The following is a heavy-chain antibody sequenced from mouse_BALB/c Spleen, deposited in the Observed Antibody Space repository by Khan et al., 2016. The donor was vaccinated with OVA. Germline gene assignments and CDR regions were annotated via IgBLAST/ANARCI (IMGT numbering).Heavy chain of an antibody. CDR1: GFSLSRYN. Sequence: LHQSRPGLVAPSQSLSITCTFSGFSLSRYNIHWVLQPPGKGLEWLGMIWGDGGTEYNSTLKSRLGIGKYNSKSQCFLKMNSLQTEDTAMYYCARAYYRYDCYYAMDYWGQVTSVTVSS. D-gene: IGHD2-14*01. J-gene: IGHJ4*01. V-gene: IGHV2-6-4*01. CDR2: IWGDGGT. CDR3: ARAYYRYDCYYAMDY.